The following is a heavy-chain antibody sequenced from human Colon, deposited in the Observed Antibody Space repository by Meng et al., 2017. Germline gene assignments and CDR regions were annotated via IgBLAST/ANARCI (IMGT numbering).Heavy chain of an antibody. D-gene: IGHD5-18*01. J-gene: IGHJ4*02. Sequence: VRLKGSGPRLVKPYRTLSLTCTVSGGSISSGGYYWTWIRQLSGKGLEWIGYLYYTGNTYYNPSLKSRLSLSIDRSQNQFALKLSSVTAADTAMYYCAGGYRYDYWGQGTLVTVSS. V-gene: IGHV4-31*03. CDR1: GGSISSGGYY. CDR2: LYYTGNT. CDR3: AGGYRYDY.